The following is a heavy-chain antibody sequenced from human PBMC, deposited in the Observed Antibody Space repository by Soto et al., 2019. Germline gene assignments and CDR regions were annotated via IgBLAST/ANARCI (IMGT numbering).Heavy chain of an antibody. Sequence: ASVKVSCKASGYSFTNYGIHWVRQAPGQSLEWMGWINAYNGNTKYSQKFQGRVTFTRDTSASTVYMEMSSLRSEDTAVYYCARKTGYEVFDFWGQGTLVTVSS. CDR2: INAYNGNT. CDR1: GYSFTNYG. J-gene: IGHJ4*02. D-gene: IGHD5-12*01. CDR3: ARKTGYEVFDF. V-gene: IGHV1-3*01.